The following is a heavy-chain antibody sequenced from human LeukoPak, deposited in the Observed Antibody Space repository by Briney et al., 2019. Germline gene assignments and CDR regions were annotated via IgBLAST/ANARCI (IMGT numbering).Heavy chain of an antibody. D-gene: IGHD4-17*01. CDR3: ARASTTVPNLLDH. J-gene: IGHJ4*02. CDR1: GFTFSTYW. V-gene: IGHV3-74*01. Sequence: GWSLTLSCPASGFTFSTYWMHWVRQAPGKGLVWVARIKGDGSSTIYADSVKGRFTISGDNSKNTLYLQTSSLRAEDTAVYYCARASTTVPNLLDHWGRGTLVTVSS. CDR2: IKGDGSST.